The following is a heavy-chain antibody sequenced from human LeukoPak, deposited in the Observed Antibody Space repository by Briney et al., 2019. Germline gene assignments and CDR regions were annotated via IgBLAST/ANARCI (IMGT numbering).Heavy chain of an antibody. D-gene: IGHD3-10*02. CDR1: GFTFSSYE. Sequence: PGGSLRLSCAASGFTFSSYEINWVRQAPGKGLEWVSYISSSGRTVYYTDSVKGRFTISRDNAKNSLYLQMNSLRAEDTAVYYCAELGITMIGGVWGKGTTVTISS. CDR3: AELGITMIGGV. CDR2: ISSSGRTV. V-gene: IGHV3-48*03. J-gene: IGHJ6*04.